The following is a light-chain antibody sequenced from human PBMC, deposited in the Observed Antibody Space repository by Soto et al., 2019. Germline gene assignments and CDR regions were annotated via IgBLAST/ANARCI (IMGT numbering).Light chain of an antibody. V-gene: IGLV1-44*01. J-gene: IGLJ2*01. CDR3: AAWDDSLNGXVV. CDR1: SSNIGSNT. Sequence: QSVLTQPPSASXTPGQRVTISCSGSSSNIGSNTVNWYQQLPGTAPKLLIYSNNQRPSGVPDRFSGSKSXXXXXXXIXXLXXXXEADYYCAAWDDSLNGXVVFG. CDR2: SNN.